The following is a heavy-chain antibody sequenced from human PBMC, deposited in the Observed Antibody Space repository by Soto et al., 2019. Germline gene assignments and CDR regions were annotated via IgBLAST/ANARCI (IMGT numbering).Heavy chain of an antibody. Sequence: ASVKVSCKASGGTFSSYAISWVRQAPGQGLEWMGGIIPIFGTANYAQKFQGRVTITADESTSTAYMELSSLRSEDTAVYYCARGGTRYQLLGSNDYWGQGTLVTVSS. D-gene: IGHD2-2*01. CDR3: ARGGTRYQLLGSNDY. CDR2: IIPIFGTA. V-gene: IGHV1-69*13. J-gene: IGHJ4*02. CDR1: GGTFSSYA.